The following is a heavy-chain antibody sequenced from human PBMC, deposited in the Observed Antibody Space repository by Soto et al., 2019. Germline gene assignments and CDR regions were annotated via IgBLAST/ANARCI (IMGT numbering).Heavy chain of an antibody. D-gene: IGHD2-15*01. CDR2: IYYSGST. J-gene: IGHJ4*02. CDR1: GGSISSYY. Sequence: SETLSLTCTVSGGSISSYYWSWIRQPPGKGLEWIGYIYYSGSTNYNPSLKSRVTISVDTSKNQFSLKLSSVTAADTAVYYCARTDFSGGSCYFFDFYDWGQGTLVTVSS. CDR3: ARTDFSGGSCYFFDFYD. V-gene: IGHV4-59*01.